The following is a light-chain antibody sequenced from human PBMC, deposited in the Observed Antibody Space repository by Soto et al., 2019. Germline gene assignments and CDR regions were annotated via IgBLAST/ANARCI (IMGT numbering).Light chain of an antibody. CDR3: QQHGSSPPWT. V-gene: IGKV3-11*01. Sequence: EIVLTQSPATLSLSPGERATLSCRASQSVSSYLAWYQQKPGQAPRLLIYDASNRATGIPARFSGSGSGTAFTLTISSLEPEDFAVYYCQQHGSSPPWTFGQGTKVDI. J-gene: IGKJ1*01. CDR1: QSVSSY. CDR2: DAS.